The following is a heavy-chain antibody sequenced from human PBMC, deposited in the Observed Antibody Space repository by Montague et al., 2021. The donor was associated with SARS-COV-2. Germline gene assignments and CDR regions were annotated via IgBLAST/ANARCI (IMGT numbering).Heavy chain of an antibody. CDR1: GGSISSGSYY. CDR3: ARDIAVAGLFDY. Sequence: TLSLTCTVSGGSISSGSYYWSWIRQPAGKGLEWIGRIYTSGTTDYSFSLKSRVTISVDTSKNQFSLKLSSVTAADTAVYYCARDIAVAGLFDYWAREPWSPSPQ. J-gene: IGHJ4*02. CDR2: IYTSGTT. D-gene: IGHD6-19*01. V-gene: IGHV4-61*02.